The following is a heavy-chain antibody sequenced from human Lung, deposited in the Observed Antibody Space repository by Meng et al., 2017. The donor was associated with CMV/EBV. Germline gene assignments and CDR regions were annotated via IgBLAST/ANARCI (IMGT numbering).Heavy chain of an antibody. Sequence: LSCTVSGGSISSSSYYWGWIRQPPGKGLEWIGSIYYSGSTYYNPSLKSRVTISVDTSKNQFSLKLSSVTAADTAVYYCASESPEYQWLEDYYYGMDVWXQGTTVTVSS. V-gene: IGHV4-39*07. J-gene: IGHJ6*02. D-gene: IGHD6-19*01. CDR3: ASESPEYQWLEDYYYGMDV. CDR2: IYYSGST. CDR1: GGSISSSSYY.